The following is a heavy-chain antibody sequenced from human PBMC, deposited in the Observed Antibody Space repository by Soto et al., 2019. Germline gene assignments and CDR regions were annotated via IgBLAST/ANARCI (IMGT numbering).Heavy chain of an antibody. CDR2: ITSSSSYI. V-gene: IGHV3-21*01. CDR3: AREPGVSSGWYVDY. CDR1: GFTFSSHS. J-gene: IGHJ4*02. D-gene: IGHD6-19*01. Sequence: LRLSCAASGFTFSSHSMNWVRQAPGKGLEWVSSITSSSSYINYADSVKGRFTISRDNAKTSLYLQMNSLRAEDTAVYYCAREPGVSSGWYVDYWGQGTLVTVSS.